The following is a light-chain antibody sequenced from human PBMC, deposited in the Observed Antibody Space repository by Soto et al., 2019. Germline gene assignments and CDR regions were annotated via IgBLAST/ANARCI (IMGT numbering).Light chain of an antibody. V-gene: IGLV1-51*01. CDR1: SSNIGNNY. J-gene: IGLJ2*01. Sequence: QSVLMQPPSVSAAPGQKVTISCSGSSSNIGNNYVSWYQQLPGTAPKLLIYDNNVRPSGIPDRFSGSKSGTSATLDITGLQTGDEADYYCGTWDNSLSAVFGGGTKLTVL. CDR3: GTWDNSLSAV. CDR2: DNN.